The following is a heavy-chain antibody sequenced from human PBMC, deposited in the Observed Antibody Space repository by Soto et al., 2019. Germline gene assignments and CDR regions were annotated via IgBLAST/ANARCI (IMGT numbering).Heavy chain of an antibody. CDR3: ARVGITMVRGVEYYFDY. V-gene: IGHV4-30-4*01. CDR2: IYYSGST. CDR1: GGSISSGDYY. D-gene: IGHD3-10*01. J-gene: IGHJ4*02. Sequence: QVQLQESGPGLVKPSQTLSLTCTVSGGSISSGDYYWSWIRQPPGKGLEWIGYIYYSGSTYYNPSLKSRVTISVDTSKNQCSRKPSSVTAADTAVYYCARVGITMVRGVEYYFDYWGQGTLVTVSS.